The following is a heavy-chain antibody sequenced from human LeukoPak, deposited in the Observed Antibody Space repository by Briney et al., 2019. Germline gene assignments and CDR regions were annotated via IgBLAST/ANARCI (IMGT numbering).Heavy chain of an antibody. D-gene: IGHD6-13*01. V-gene: IGHV3-33*01. CDR2: IWNDGSKK. CDR3: AREGGGGGMPAAGKGEYFDY. CDR1: KFTFNTFG. J-gene: IGHJ4*02. Sequence: GGSLRLSCATSKFTFNTFGMHWVRQAPGKGLEWVALIWNDGSKKYYADSVRGRFTISRDNSKNTLYLQMNSLRVDDTAVYYCAREGGGGGMPAAGKGEYFDYWGQGTLVTVSS.